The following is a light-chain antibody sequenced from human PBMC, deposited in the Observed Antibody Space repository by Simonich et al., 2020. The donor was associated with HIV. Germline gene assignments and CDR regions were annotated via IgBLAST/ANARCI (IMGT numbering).Light chain of an antibody. CDR1: QRISST. CDR3: HQYNKWPPGFT. V-gene: IGKV3D-15*01. J-gene: IGKJ3*01. Sequence: EIVMSQFPATLSVSPGARPTPSYTAQQRISSTLAWYLQKPGKAPRLLIYGASPRTAGIPARCSGSGSGTEFTLTISSMQSEDLAVYYCHQYNKWPPGFTFGPGTKVDIK. CDR2: GAS.